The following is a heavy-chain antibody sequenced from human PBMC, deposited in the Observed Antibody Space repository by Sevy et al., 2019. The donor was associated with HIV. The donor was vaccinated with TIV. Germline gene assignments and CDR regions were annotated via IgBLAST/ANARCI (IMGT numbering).Heavy chain of an antibody. D-gene: IGHD3-16*01. CDR1: GVSFEDYG. CDR2: INYNSGRV. V-gene: IGHV3-9*01. CDR3: VKRRITEAAYYYGLDV. J-gene: IGHJ6*02. Sequence: GGCLRLSCATFGVSFEDYGMHWVRQRPERGLEWVAGINYNSGRVGYIDSVKGRFTFSRDNAKQSLYLQMTSLKPEDSTLYHCVKRRITEAAYYYGLDVWGQGTTVGVSS.